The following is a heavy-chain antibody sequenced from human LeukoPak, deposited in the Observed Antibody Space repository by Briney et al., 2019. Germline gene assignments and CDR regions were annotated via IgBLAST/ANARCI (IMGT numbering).Heavy chain of an antibody. V-gene: IGHV1-8*01. CDR3: AKCGAASRTTCQESAFDM. Sequence: ASVKVSCKASGYTFTSYDINWVRQATGQGLEWMGWMNPNSGNTGYAQKFQGRVTMTRNTSISTAYMELSSLRSEDTAVYYCAKCGAASRTTCQESAFDMWGQGTMVTVSS. J-gene: IGHJ3*02. CDR1: GYTFTSYD. D-gene: IGHD1-14*01. CDR2: MNPNSGNT.